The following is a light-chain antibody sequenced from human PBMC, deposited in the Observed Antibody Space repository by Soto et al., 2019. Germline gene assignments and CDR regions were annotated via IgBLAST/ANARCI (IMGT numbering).Light chain of an antibody. J-gene: IGLJ2*01. CDR3: QSYAGSNVV. CDR1: RGSIASNY. CDR2: EDN. Sequence: NFMLTQPRSVSESPGRTVTISCTRSRGSIASNYVQWYQQRPGRAPTTVIYEDNQRLSGVPDRFSGSIDSSSNSASLTISGLKTEDEADYDGQSYAGSNVVFGEGTKLTVL. V-gene: IGLV6-57*04.